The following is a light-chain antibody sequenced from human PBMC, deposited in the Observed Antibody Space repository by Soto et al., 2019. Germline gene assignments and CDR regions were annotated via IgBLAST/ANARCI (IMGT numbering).Light chain of an antibody. CDR3: QRGGASLWT. J-gene: IGKJ1*01. CDR2: GAS. V-gene: IGKV3-20*01. Sequence: EIVLTQSPGTLSMSPGERATLSCRASQAVSSSLLAWYQHKPGQAHRLVIYGASSKATGIPDMFGGSGSGTDYTLTISRLGPEEFAVYYCQRGGASLWTFGQGTKVEIK. CDR1: QAVSSSL.